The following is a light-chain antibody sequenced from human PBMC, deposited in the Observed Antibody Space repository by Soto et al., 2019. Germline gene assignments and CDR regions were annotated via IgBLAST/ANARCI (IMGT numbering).Light chain of an antibody. CDR1: QSVRSSF. CDR2: GAS. V-gene: IGKV3-15*01. Sequence: EIVMTQSPATLSVSPGERATLSCRASQSVRSSFLAWYQQKPGQAPSLLIYGASTRATGIPSRFSGSGSGTEFTLTIRSLQPDDFATYYCQQYNGYSRTFGQGTKVDI. J-gene: IGKJ1*01. CDR3: QQYNGYSRT.